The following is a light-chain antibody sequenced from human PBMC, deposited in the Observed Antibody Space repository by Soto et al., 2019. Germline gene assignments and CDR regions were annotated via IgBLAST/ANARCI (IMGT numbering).Light chain of an antibody. V-gene: IGLV3-21*04. CDR1: NIGNRD. J-gene: IGLJ3*02. CDR2: YDT. Sequence: SYELTQSPSVSVAPGETASITCGGANIGNRDVHCYQKRTGQAPVAVICYDTNRPSGVPDRFSGYTSGNTATLTITRVEAGDEADYYCQVWASSSGVFGGVTKVTVL. CDR3: QVWASSSGV.